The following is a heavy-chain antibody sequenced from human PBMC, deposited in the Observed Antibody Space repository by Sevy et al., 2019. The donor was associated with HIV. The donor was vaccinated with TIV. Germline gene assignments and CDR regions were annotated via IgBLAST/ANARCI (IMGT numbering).Heavy chain of an antibody. CDR3: ARGAHDYGDGDYYGMNV. Sequence: GGSLRLSCADSGFTFSSYSMNWVRQAPGKGLEWVSSITASSGSMYFADSVKGRFTISRDNAKNSLYLQMNSLRAEDTAVYYCARGAHDYGDGDYYGMNVWGQGTTVTVSS. V-gene: IGHV3-21*01. D-gene: IGHD5-12*01. J-gene: IGHJ6*02. CDR1: GFTFSSYS. CDR2: ITASSGSM.